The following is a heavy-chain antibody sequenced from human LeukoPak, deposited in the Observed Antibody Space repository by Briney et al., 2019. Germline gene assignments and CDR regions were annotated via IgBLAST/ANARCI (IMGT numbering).Heavy chain of an antibody. CDR1: GGSISSYY. V-gene: IGHV4-59*08. D-gene: IGHD3-9*01. CDR2: IYYSGST. J-gene: IGHJ4*02. CDR3: ARHPSVSGLRYFDWLSTYYFDY. Sequence: SETLSLTCTVSGGSISSYYWSWIRQPPGKGLEWIGYIYYSGSTNYNPSLKSRVTISVDTSKNQFSLKLSSVTAADTAVYYCARHPSVSGLRYFDWLSTYYFDYWGQGTLVTVSS.